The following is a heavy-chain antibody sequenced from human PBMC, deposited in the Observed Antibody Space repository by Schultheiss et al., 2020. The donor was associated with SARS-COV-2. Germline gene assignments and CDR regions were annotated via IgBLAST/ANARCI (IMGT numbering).Heavy chain of an antibody. J-gene: IGHJ6*02. V-gene: IGHV3-15*01. CDR2: IKSKTDGGTT. D-gene: IGHD2-2*01. Sequence: GESLKISCAVSGLTFSKAWMSWVRQAPGKGLEYVGRIKSKTDGGTTDYAAPVKGRFTISRDDSKNTLYLQMNSLKTEDTAVYYCTTDPIVVVPAVIYYYGMDVWGQGTTVTVSS. CDR1: GLTFSKAW. CDR3: TTDPIVVVPAVIYYYGMDV.